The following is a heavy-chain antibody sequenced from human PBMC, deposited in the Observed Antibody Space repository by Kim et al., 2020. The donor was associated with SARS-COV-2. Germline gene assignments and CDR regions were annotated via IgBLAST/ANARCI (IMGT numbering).Heavy chain of an antibody. CDR3: AKARWYSSGWDY. J-gene: IGHJ4*02. CDR2: ISWNSGSI. V-gene: IGHV3-9*01. D-gene: IGHD6-19*01. Sequence: GGSLRLSCAASGFTFDDYAMHWVRQAPGKGLEWVSGISWNSGSIGYADSVKGRFTISRDNAKNSLYLQMNSLRAEDTALYYCAKARWYSSGWDYWGQGTLVTVSS. CDR1: GFTFDDYA.